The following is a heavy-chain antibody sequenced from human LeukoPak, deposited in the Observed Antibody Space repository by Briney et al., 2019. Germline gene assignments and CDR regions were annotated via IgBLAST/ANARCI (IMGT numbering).Heavy chain of an antibody. J-gene: IGHJ4*02. Sequence: GSLRLSCAASGFTFSSYAMSWIRQPPGKGLEWIGYIYYSGSTNYNPSLKSRVTISVDTSKNQFSLKLSSVTAADTAVYYCAGGAGYSYVPFDYWGQGTLVTVSS. D-gene: IGHD5-18*01. CDR3: AGGAGYSYVPFDY. CDR2: IYYSGST. V-gene: IGHV4-59*01. CDR1: GFTFSSYA.